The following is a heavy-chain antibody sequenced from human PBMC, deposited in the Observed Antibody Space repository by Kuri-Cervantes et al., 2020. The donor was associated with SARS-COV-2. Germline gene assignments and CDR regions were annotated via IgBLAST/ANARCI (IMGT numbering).Heavy chain of an antibody. CDR3: ARGSSRSGYSYGWTFDY. D-gene: IGHD5-18*01. CDR1: GGSFSDYY. V-gene: IGHV4-34*01. Sequence: ESLKISCAVYGGSFSDYYWTWIRQPPGKGLEWIGEINHTGSANYNPSLKSRVTISVDRSKNQFSLKLSSVTAADTAVYYCARGSSRSGYSYGWTFDYWGQGTLVTVSS. J-gene: IGHJ4*02. CDR2: INHTGSA.